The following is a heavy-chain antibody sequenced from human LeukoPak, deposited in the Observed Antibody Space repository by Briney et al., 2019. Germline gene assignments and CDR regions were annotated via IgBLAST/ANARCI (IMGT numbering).Heavy chain of an antibody. CDR3: AQAATNNRRYYRDY. D-gene: IGHD1-14*01. CDR2: IIGSGGST. Sequence: GGCLRLSCAAAGFTFSSYSMSCVRHAAGRGLEWVSAIIGSGGSTYYADSVEGRLTIARDNCKNTLYLRMNSLRTAEKAVYYCAQAATNNRRYYRDYWGTGIMVTASS. J-gene: IGHJ6*03. V-gene: IGHV3-23*01. CDR1: GFTFSSYS.